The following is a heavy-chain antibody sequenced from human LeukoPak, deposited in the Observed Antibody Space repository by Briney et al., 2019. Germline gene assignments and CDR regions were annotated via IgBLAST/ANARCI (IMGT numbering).Heavy chain of an antibody. Sequence: GASVKVSCKASGYTFTSYGISWVRQAPGQGLEWMGWISAYNGNTNYAQKLQGRVTMTTDTSTSTAYMELRSLRSDDTAVYYCARDPPGDSSGLRGYYYCGMDVWGQGTTVTVSS. CDR3: ARDPPGDSSGLRGYYYCGMDV. CDR2: ISAYNGNT. D-gene: IGHD3-22*01. CDR1: GYTFTSYG. V-gene: IGHV1-18*01. J-gene: IGHJ6*02.